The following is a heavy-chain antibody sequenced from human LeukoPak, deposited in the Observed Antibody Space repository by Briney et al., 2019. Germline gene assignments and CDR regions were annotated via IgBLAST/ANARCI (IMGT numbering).Heavy chain of an antibody. Sequence: GGSLRLSCAASGFTFSGYEMNWVRQAPGKGLEWVSYISSSGSTIYYADSVKGRFTISRDNAKNSLYLQMNSLRAEDTAVYYCARVWLRSIGVHPWGQGTLVTVSS. J-gene: IGHJ5*02. V-gene: IGHV3-48*03. CDR3: ARVWLRSIGVHP. CDR1: GFTFSGYE. D-gene: IGHD3-10*01. CDR2: ISSSGSTI.